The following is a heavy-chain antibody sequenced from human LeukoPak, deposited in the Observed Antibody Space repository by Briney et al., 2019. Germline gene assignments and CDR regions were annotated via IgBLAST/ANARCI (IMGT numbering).Heavy chain of an antibody. CDR1: SGSISSSNW. CDR2: IYHSGST. Sequence: SGTLSLTCAVSSGSISSSNWWSWVRQPPGKGLEWIGEIYHSGSTNYNPSLKSRVAISVDKSKNQFSLKLSSVTAADTAVYYCARIPEDYDSSGYYYQFDYWGQGTLVTVSS. J-gene: IGHJ4*02. CDR3: ARIPEDYDSSGYYYQFDY. V-gene: IGHV4-4*02. D-gene: IGHD3-22*01.